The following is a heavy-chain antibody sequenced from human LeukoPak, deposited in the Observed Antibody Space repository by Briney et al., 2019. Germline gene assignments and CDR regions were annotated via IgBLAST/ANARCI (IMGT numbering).Heavy chain of an antibody. Sequence: ASVKVSCKASGYTFTGYYMHWVRQAPGQGLEWMGWINPNSGGTNYAQKFQGRVTMTRDTPISTAYMELSRLRSDDTAVYYCARDGTGDYSNYEFDYWGQGTLVTVSS. CDR1: GYTFTGYY. CDR2: INPNSGGT. V-gene: IGHV1-2*02. D-gene: IGHD4-11*01. CDR3: ARDGTGDYSNYEFDY. J-gene: IGHJ4*02.